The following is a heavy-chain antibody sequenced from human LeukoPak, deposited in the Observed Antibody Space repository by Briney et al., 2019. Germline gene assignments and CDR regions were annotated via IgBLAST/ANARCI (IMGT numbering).Heavy chain of an antibody. CDR3: ARVWNGRTFIDY. Sequence: LSLTCTVSGGSISSSSYYWGWIRQPPGKGLEWVSYISSSGSTIYYADSVKGRFTISRDNAKKSLNLQMNSLRAEDTAVYYCARVWNGRTFIDYWGQGTLVTVSS. D-gene: IGHD1-1*01. V-gene: IGHV3-11*04. CDR2: ISSSGSTI. J-gene: IGHJ4*02. CDR1: GGSISSSSYY.